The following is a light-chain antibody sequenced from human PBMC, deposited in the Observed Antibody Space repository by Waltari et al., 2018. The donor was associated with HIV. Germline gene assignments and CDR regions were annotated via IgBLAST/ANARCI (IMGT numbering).Light chain of an antibody. J-gene: IGLJ1*01. CDR2: DLN. Sequence: QSALTQSRSVSGSPGQSITISCTGTSKDVGAYNYVSWYQQHPGRAPKLLIYDLNRRPSGVPDRFSGSKSGNTASLSISVLQAEDEADYYCCSSAGRDIFVFGTGTKVTVL. V-gene: IGLV2-11*01. CDR1: SKDVGAYNY. CDR3: CSSAGRDIFV.